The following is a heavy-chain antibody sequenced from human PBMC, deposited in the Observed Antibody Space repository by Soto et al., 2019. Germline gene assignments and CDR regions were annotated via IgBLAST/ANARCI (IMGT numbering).Heavy chain of an antibody. V-gene: IGHV3-33*01. J-gene: IGHJ6*03. D-gene: IGHD4-17*01. CDR2: IWYDGSDK. CDR1: GFTFSNYA. CDR3: ARDSGGDYHNYYMDV. Sequence: QMQLVESGGGVVQPGTSLRLSCAASGFTFSNYAMHWVRQAPGKGLEWVTIIWYDGSDKNYGDSGKGRFTISRDNSKNTLYLQMNSLRVEDTAVYYCARDSGGDYHNYYMDVWGKGTTVTVSS.